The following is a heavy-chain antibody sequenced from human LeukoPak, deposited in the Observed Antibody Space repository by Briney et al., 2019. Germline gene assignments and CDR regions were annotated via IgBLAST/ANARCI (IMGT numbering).Heavy chain of an antibody. CDR3: ARDTGLEWRRLGKEACDI. CDR1: GYTFTSYG. Sequence: GASVKVSCKASGYTFTSYGITWVRQAPGQGLEWMGWISGYNGNTKYARKVQGRVTMTTDTSTTTAYIELRSLRSDDTAVYYCARDTGLEWRRLGKEACDIWGQGTVVTVSP. V-gene: IGHV1-18*01. CDR2: ISGYNGNT. D-gene: IGHD5-12*01. J-gene: IGHJ3*02.